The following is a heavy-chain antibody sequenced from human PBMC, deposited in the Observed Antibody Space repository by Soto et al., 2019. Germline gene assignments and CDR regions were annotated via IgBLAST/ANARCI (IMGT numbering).Heavy chain of an antibody. CDR2: ISSSSSTI. CDR1: GFTFSSYS. V-gene: IGHV3-48*01. D-gene: IGHD2-21*02. J-gene: IGHJ3*02. Sequence: GGSLRLSCAASGFTFSSYSMNWVRQAPGKGLEWVSYISSSSSTIYYADSVKGRFTISRDNAKNSLYLQMNSLRVEDTAVNFYARVATRSLYCGGYCYDAFDIWGQGTMVTVSS. CDR3: ARVATRSLYCGGYCYDAFDI.